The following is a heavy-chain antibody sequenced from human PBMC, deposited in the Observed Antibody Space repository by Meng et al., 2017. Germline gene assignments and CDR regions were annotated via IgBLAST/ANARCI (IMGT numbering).Heavy chain of an antibody. J-gene: IGHJ3*02. D-gene: IGHD6-25*01. V-gene: IGHV3-21*01. Sequence: GESLKISCVASGFTFSPYTANWVRQAPGKGLEWVASISSSTRYIYYADSLRGRFTISRDHARNSLYLQMNTLRPDDTAVYYCTKGGAAGTPVTYAFDIWGQG. CDR2: ISSSTRYI. CDR1: GFTFSPYT. CDR3: TKGGAAGTPVTYAFDI.